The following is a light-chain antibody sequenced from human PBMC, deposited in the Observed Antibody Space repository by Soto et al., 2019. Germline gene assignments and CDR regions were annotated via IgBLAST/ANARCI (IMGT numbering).Light chain of an antibody. CDR1: QGISSA. CDR3: QQSYSTPIT. J-gene: IGKJ5*01. CDR2: DAS. V-gene: IGKV1-13*02. Sequence: AIQLTQSPSSLSASVGDSVTITCRASQGISSALAWYQQTPGRAPKLLIYDASTLASGVPSRFSGSGSGTDFTLTISSLQPEDFATYYCQQSYSTPITLGQGTRLEI.